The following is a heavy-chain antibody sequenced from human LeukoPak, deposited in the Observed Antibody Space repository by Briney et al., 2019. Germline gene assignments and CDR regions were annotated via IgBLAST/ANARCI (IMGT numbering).Heavy chain of an antibody. CDR2: IYYSGST. V-gene: IGHV4-39*07. J-gene: IGHJ4*02. CDR1: GGSISSYY. Sequence: SETLSLTCTVSGGSISSYYWGWIRQPPGKGLEWIGSIYYSGSTYYNPSLKSRVTISVDTSKNQFSLKLSSVTAADTAVYYCARGGRIAAAGTGYWGQGTLVTVSS. D-gene: IGHD6-13*01. CDR3: ARGGRIAAAGTGY.